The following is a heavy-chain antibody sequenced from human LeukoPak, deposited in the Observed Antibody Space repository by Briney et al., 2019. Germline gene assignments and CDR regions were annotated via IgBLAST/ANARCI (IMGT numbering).Heavy chain of an antibody. Sequence: GGSLRLSCAASGFTFSSHSMNWVRQAPGKGLEWVSSISTSSSYIYYADSVKGRFTISRDNAKNSLYLQMNSLRAEDTAVYYCARDVKGRWELLGSHDYWGQGTLVSVSS. J-gene: IGHJ4*02. D-gene: IGHD1-26*01. V-gene: IGHV3-21*01. CDR3: ARDVKGRWELLGSHDY. CDR2: ISTSSSYI. CDR1: GFTFSSHS.